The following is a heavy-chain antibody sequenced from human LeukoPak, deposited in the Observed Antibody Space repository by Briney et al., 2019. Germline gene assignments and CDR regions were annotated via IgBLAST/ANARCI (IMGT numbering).Heavy chain of an antibody. CDR2: IYSGGVT. V-gene: IGHV3-53*01. CDR3: AKDARRTNGWYFFDY. J-gene: IGHJ4*02. Sequence: GGSLRLSCAASGFTVSRNYMSWVRQAPGKGLEWVSVIYSGGVTYYADSVKGQFTISRDNSKNTLFLQMNSLRAEDTAVYYCAKDARRTNGWYFFDYWGQGTLVTVSS. CDR1: GFTVSRNY. D-gene: IGHD6-19*01.